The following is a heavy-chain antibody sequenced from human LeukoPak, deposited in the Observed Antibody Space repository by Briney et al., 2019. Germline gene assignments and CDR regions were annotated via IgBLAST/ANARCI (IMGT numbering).Heavy chain of an antibody. CDR2: INTNTGNP. J-gene: IGHJ4*02. Sequence: GASVKVSCKASGYTFTNYAMNWVRQAPGQGLEWMGWINTNTGNPTYAQGFTGRFVFSLDTSVSTAYLQISSLKAEDTAVYYCARDSRGSSYSSGWSLWGQGTLVTVSS. D-gene: IGHD6-19*01. CDR3: ARDSRGSSYSSGWSL. CDR1: GYTFTNYA. V-gene: IGHV7-4-1*02.